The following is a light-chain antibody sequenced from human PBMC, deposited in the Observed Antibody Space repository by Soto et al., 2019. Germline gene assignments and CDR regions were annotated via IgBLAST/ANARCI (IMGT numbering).Light chain of an antibody. CDR1: SSDVGSYNL. Sequence: QSALTQPASVSGSPGQSITISCTGTSSDVGSYNLVSWYQQHPGKAPKLMIYEGSKRPSGVSNRFSGSKSGNTASLTISGLQAEDGADYYCCSYAGSSTPYVFGTGTKLTV. CDR3: CSYAGSSTPYV. V-gene: IGLV2-23*01. J-gene: IGLJ1*01. CDR2: EGS.